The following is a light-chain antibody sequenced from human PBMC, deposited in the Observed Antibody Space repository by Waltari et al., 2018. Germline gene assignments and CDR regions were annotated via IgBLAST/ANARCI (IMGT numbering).Light chain of an antibody. CDR2: DVS. V-gene: IGLV2-14*01. CDR3: TSYTSSNTYV. CDR1: SSDVGSYNY. J-gene: IGLJ1*01. Sequence: QSALTQPASVSGSRGQSITISCTGTSSDVGSYNYVSGYQQHPGKAPKLMIYDVSKRPAGVSNRFSGSKSGNTASLTISGRQAEDEADYYCTSYTSSNTYVFGTGTKVTVL.